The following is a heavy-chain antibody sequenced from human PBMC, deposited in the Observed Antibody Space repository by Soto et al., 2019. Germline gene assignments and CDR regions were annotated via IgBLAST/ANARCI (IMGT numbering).Heavy chain of an antibody. D-gene: IGHD3-22*01. CDR2: INPSGGST. CDR3: ARGSSGYLGDAFDI. CDR1: GYSFASYY. V-gene: IGHV1-46*01. J-gene: IGHJ3*02. Sequence: XSVKVSCKGSGYSFASYYMHWVRQAPGQGLEWMGIINPSGGSTSYAQKFQGRVTMTRDTSTSTAYMELRSLRSDDTAVYYCARGSSGYLGDAFDIWGQGTMVTVSS.